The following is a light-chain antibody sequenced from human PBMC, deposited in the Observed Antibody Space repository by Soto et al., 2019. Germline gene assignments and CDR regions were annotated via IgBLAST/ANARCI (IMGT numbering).Light chain of an antibody. J-gene: IGKJ2*01. Sequence: EIVLTQSPATLSLSPGERATLSCRASQSVISSLAWYQQKSGQAPRLLIYNASNRATGIPARFSGSGSGTDFTLTIISLEPEDYGVYYCQLRGDRPPFTFGQGTRLEI. CDR1: QSVISS. CDR3: QLRGDRPPFT. CDR2: NAS. V-gene: IGKV3-11*01.